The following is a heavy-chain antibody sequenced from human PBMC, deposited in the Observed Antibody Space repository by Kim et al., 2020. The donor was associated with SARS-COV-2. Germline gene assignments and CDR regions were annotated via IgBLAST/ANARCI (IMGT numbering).Heavy chain of an antibody. CDR1: GFTFDDYA. J-gene: IGHJ4*02. CDR3: AKGIHYDLRRDYFDY. D-gene: IGHD3-3*01. CDR2: ISWNSGSI. V-gene: IGHV3-9*01. Sequence: GGSLRLSCAASGFTFDDYAMHWVRQAPGKGLEWVSGISWNSGSIGYADSVKGRFTISRDNAKNSLYLQMNSLRAEDTALYYCAKGIHYDLRRDYFDYWGQGTLVTVSS.